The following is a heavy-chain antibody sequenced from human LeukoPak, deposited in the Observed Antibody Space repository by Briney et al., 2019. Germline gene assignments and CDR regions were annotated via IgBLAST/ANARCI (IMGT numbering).Heavy chain of an antibody. Sequence: ASVKVSCKASGYTFTSYDINWVRQATGQGLEWMGWMNPNSGNTGYAQKFQGRVTITRNTSISTAYMELSSLRSEDTAVYYCARGLADHYCSSTSCHGAFDYWGQGTLVTVSS. CDR2: MNPNSGNT. CDR1: GYTFTSYD. V-gene: IGHV1-8*03. CDR3: ARGLADHYCSSTSCHGAFDY. J-gene: IGHJ4*02. D-gene: IGHD2-2*01.